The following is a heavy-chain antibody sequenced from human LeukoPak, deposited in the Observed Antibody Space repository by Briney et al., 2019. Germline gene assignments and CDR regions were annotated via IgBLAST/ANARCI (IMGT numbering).Heavy chain of an antibody. CDR1: GGIFSSYA. CDR2: IAPHSGDT. Sequence: ASVKVSCKASGGIFSSYAISWVRQAPGQGLEWMGWIAPHSGDTNYAQKFQGRVTMTRDTSISTVYMELSRLRSDDTAVYHCARLWSKGDDFDIWGQGTMVTVSS. V-gene: IGHV1-2*02. J-gene: IGHJ3*02. CDR3: ARLWSKGDDFDI. D-gene: IGHD2-8*02.